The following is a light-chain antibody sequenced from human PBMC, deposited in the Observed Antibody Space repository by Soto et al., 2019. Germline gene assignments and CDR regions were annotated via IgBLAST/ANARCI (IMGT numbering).Light chain of an antibody. CDR1: SSDVGGYHY. V-gene: IGLV2-11*01. J-gene: IGLJ1*01. Sequence: QSALTQPRSVSGSPGQSVTISCTGTSSDVGGYHYVSWYQQHPGKAPKLMIYDVSKRPSGVPHRFTGSKSDNTASLTISGLQAEDEADYYCCSYAGNYTFVFGTWTKVTVL. CDR2: DVS. CDR3: CSYAGNYTFV.